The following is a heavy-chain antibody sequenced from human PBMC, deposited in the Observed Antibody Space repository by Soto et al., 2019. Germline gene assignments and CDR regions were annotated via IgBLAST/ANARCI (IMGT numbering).Heavy chain of an antibody. CDR1: GGTFSSYT. D-gene: IGHD7-27*01. Sequence: QVQLVQSGAEVKKPGSSVKVSCKASGGTFSSYTISWVRQAPGQGLEWRGRIIPILGIANYAQKFQGRVTITADKSTSTAYMEMRSLRYEDTAVYYCSRDLTMDVWGQGTTVTVSS. CDR2: IIPILGIA. CDR3: SRDLTMDV. V-gene: IGHV1-69*08. J-gene: IGHJ6*02.